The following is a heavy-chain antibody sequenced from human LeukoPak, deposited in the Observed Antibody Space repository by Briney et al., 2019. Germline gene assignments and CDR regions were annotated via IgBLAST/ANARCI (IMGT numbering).Heavy chain of an antibody. CDR1: GFTFSTYE. D-gene: IGHD3-22*01. CDR3: ARNRYYYDPSGPYIDF. CDR2: ISGSANTI. V-gene: IGHV3-48*03. Sequence: GGSLRLSCAASGFTFSTYEMNWVRQAPGKGLEWLSYISGSANTIYYADSVKGRFTISRDNAEKSLYLQLNSLRADDTVVYYCARNRYYYDPSGPYIDFWGQGTLVTVSS. J-gene: IGHJ4*02.